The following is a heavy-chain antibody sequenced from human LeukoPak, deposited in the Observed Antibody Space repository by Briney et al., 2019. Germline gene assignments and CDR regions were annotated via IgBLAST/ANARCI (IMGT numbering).Heavy chain of an antibody. J-gene: IGHJ3*02. Sequence: ASVKVSCKASGYTFTGYYMHWVRQAPGRGLEWMGITNPSGGSTSYAQKFQGRVTMTRDTSTSTVYMELSSLRSEDTAVYYCARALNDFWSGYYLDAFDIWGQGTMVTVSS. CDR3: ARALNDFWSGYYLDAFDI. D-gene: IGHD3-3*01. CDR2: TNPSGGST. CDR1: GYTFTGYY. V-gene: IGHV1-46*03.